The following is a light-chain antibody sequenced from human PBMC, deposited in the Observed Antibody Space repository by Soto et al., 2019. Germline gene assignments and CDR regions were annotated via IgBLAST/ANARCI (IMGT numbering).Light chain of an antibody. CDR1: TSDVAYYDL. CDR3: CTYAGHVPK. Sequence: CAGTTSDVAYYDLVSWYQQHPGRAPKLLIYEVHKRPSGISVRFSGSKSGATASLTISGLLPEDEAVYFCCTYAGHVPKFGGGTKLTVL. V-gene: IGLV2-23*02. CDR2: EVH. J-gene: IGLJ2*01.